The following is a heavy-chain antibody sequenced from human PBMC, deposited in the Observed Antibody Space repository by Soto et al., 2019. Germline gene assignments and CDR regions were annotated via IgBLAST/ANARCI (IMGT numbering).Heavy chain of an antibody. CDR1: GFTFSSYW. J-gene: IGHJ6*02. V-gene: IGHV3-7*01. Sequence: HPGGSLRLSCAASGFTFSSYWMSWVRQAPGKGLEWVANIKQDGSEKYYVDSVKGRFTISRDNAKSSLYLQMNSLRAEDTAVYYCARDDGQLWPYYYYGMDVWGQGTTVTVSS. D-gene: IGHD5-18*01. CDR2: IKQDGSEK. CDR3: ARDDGQLWPYYYYGMDV.